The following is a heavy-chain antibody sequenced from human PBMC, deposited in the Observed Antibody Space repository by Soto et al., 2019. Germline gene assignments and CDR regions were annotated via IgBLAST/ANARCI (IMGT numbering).Heavy chain of an antibody. Sequence: SLRLSCVASRFSFSSYEMSWVRQAAGKGLEWVSRVSLTGDRTNYAGSVKGRFTVSRDNFKNTLYLEMDSLRPEDTAIYYCARGGGYCTPTSCAIDSWGRGXPVTVYS. V-gene: IGHV3-23*01. D-gene: IGHD2-8*01. CDR2: VSLTGDRT. J-gene: IGHJ4*02. CDR3: ARGGGYCTPTSCAIDS. CDR1: RFSFSSYE.